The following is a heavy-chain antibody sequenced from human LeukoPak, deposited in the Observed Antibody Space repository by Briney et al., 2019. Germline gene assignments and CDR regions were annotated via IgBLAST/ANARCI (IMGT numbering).Heavy chain of an antibody. CDR3: ARDTYRSRYYDLL. D-gene: IGHD3-3*01. Sequence: GGSLRLSCAASGFTFSSYSMNWVRQAPGKGLEWVSSISSSSSYIYYADSVKGRFTISRDNAKNSLYLQMNSLRAEDTAVYYCARDTYRSRYYDLLWGQGTLVTVSS. V-gene: IGHV3-21*01. J-gene: IGHJ4*02. CDR1: GFTFSSYS. CDR2: ISSSSSYI.